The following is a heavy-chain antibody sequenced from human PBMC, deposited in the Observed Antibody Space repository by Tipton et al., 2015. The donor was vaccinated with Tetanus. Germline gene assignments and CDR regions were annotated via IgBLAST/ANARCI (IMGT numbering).Heavy chain of an antibody. V-gene: IGHV3-66*01. CDR1: GFTVSSNY. D-gene: IGHD2-15*01. Sequence: SLRLSCVASGFTVSSNYMSWVRQAPGKGLEWVSVIYSGGSTYYADSVKGRFTISRDNSKNTVYLQMNSLRVEDTAVYYCARDPEFSDCSGGNCYAGGDYWGQGTLVTVSS. J-gene: IGHJ4*02. CDR2: IYSGGST. CDR3: ARDPEFSDCSGGNCYAGGDY.